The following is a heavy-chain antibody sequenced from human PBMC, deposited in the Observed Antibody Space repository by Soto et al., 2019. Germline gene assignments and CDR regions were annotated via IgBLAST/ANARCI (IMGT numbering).Heavy chain of an antibody. J-gene: IGHJ6*02. D-gene: IGHD2-2*01. V-gene: IGHV3-30-3*01. CDR1: GFTFSSYA. CDR3: ARDLNDAVAVPGTTSFDAFYYFAMDV. CDR2: ISYDGAIK. Sequence: GGSLRLSCAASGFTFSSYAMYWVRQAPGKGLEWLALISYDGAIKYYADSVKSRISISRDNSKNTLSLQMNSLRGEDTAVYYCARDLNDAVAVPGTTSFDAFYYFAMDVWGQGT.